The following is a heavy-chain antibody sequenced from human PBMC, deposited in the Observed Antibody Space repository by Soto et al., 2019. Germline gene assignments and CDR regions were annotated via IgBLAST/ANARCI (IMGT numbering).Heavy chain of an antibody. CDR2: ISSSGSTI. V-gene: IGHV3-48*03. D-gene: IGHD5-12*01. Sequence: EVQLVESGGGLVQPGGSLRLSCAASGFTFSSYEMNWVRQAPGKGLEWVSYISSSGSTIYYADSVKGRFTISRDNAKNSLYLQMNSLRAEDTAVYYCARVSRDGYNYGQYFQKWGQGNLVTVSS. CDR3: ARVSRDGYNYGQYFQK. J-gene: IGHJ1*01. CDR1: GFTFSSYE.